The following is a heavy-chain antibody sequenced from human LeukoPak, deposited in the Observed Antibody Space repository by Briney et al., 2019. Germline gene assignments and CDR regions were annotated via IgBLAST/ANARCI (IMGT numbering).Heavy chain of an antibody. D-gene: IGHD2-15*01. J-gene: IGHJ4*02. Sequence: TSETLSLTCTVSGGSINSYYWSWIRQPAGKGLEWIGRIYTSGSTNYNPSLKSRVTISVDTSKNQFSLKLSSVTAADTAVYYCASSGVVVAAFDYWGQGTLVTVSS. CDR3: ASSGVVVAAFDY. CDR2: IYTSGST. V-gene: IGHV4-4*07. CDR1: GGSINSYY.